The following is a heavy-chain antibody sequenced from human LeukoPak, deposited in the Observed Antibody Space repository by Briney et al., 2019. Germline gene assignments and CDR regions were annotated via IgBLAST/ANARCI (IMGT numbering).Heavy chain of an antibody. V-gene: IGHV1-8*01. CDR3: AAGFYDSSGYYYLDY. Sequence: ASVKVSCKASGYTFTSYDINWVRQATGQGLEWMGWMTPNSGNTGYAQKFQGRVTMTRNTSISTAYMELSSLRSEDTAVYYCAAGFYDSSGYYYLDYWGQGTLVTVSS. D-gene: IGHD3-22*01. J-gene: IGHJ4*02. CDR2: MTPNSGNT. CDR1: GYTFTSYD.